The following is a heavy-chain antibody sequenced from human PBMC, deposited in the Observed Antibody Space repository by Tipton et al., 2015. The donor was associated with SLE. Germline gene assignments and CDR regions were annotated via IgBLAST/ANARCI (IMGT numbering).Heavy chain of an antibody. Sequence: TLSLTCTVSGGSISSGSYYWSWIRQPAGKGLEWIGRIYTKGSMNYSPSLRSRVTISLDPSKNQLSLKLTSVTAADTAVYYCARHVEDSSGWFRLDYWGQGTLVTVFS. D-gene: IGHD6-19*01. CDR2: IYTKGSM. J-gene: IGHJ4*02. CDR1: GGSISSGSYY. CDR3: ARHVEDSSGWFRLDY. V-gene: IGHV4-61*02.